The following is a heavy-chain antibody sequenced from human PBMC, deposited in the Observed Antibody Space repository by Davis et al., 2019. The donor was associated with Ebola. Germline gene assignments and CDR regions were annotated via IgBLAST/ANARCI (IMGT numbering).Heavy chain of an antibody. Sequence: SVPVSRLASLYTFINYYSHWVRQPPAQALARMGMINPNDGRTIYAQKFQGRVTVTRDTSTTTVYMDLSSLRSEDTALYYCTTPGGQDSGYDVFDIWGQGTMVTVSS. CDR3: TTPGGQDSGYDVFDI. J-gene: IGHJ3*02. D-gene: IGHD5-12*01. V-gene: IGHV1-46*03. CDR1: LYTFINYY. CDR2: INPNDGRT.